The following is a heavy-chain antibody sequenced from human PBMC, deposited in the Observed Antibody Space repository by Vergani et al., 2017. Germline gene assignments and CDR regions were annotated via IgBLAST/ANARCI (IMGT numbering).Heavy chain of an antibody. CDR2: VFHSGSA. CDR1: GYSISRGYY. D-gene: IGHD2-2*02. Sequence: QVQLQESGPGLVKPSETLSLTCSVSGYSISRGYYWGWIRQPPGKGLEWIATVFHSGSADYNPSLKSRVTMSVDTAKNQFSLKLSSVTAADTAVYYCARAGAYCSSTSCYIYGGDDAFDIWGQGTMVTVSS. V-gene: IGHV4-38-2*02. J-gene: IGHJ3*02. CDR3: ARAGAYCSSTSCYIYGGDDAFDI.